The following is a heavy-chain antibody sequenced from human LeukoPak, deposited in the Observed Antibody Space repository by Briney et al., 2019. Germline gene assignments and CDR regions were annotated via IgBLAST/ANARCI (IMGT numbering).Heavy chain of an antibody. CDR2: ISGAGTTT. J-gene: IGHJ4*02. Sequence: GGSLRLSCAASGIAFSSYAMSWVRQAPGKGLEWVSGISGAGTTTYYADSVKGRLTISRDNSENTLSLQMNSLRAEDTALYYCAKGSDYGDYIFNCWGQGTQVTVSS. CDR1: GIAFSSYA. V-gene: IGHV3-23*01. CDR3: AKGSDYGDYIFNC. D-gene: IGHD4-17*01.